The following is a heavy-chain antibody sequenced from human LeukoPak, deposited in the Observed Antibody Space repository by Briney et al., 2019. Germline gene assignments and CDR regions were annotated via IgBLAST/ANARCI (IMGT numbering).Heavy chain of an antibody. CDR2: INPNSGGT. Sequence: ASVKVSCKASGYTFTGYYMHWVRQAPGQGLEWMGWINPNSGGTNYAQKLQGRVTMTTDTSTSTAYMELRSLRSDDTAVYYCARDSGYCSSTSCLPGYWGQGTLVTVSS. CDR3: ARDSGYCSSTSCLPGY. J-gene: IGHJ4*02. V-gene: IGHV1-2*02. D-gene: IGHD2-2*01. CDR1: GYTFTGYY.